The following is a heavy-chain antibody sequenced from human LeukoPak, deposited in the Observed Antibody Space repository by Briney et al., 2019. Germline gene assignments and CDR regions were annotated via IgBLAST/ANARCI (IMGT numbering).Heavy chain of an antibody. V-gene: IGHV4-59*08. CDR3: ARSFLNLDAFDI. CDR1: GPSISSYF. J-gene: IGHJ3*02. CDR2: ISYTGST. D-gene: IGHD1-14*01. Sequence: SETLSLTCTVSGPSISSYFWSWIRQPPGKGLEWMGHISYTGSTNYNPSLTSRVTISVDTSRKHFSLKLSSVTAADTAVYYCARSFLNLDAFDIWGQGTMVTVSS.